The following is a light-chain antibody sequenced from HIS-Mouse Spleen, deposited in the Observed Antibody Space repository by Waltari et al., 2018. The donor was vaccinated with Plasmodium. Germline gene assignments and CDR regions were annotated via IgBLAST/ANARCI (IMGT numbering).Light chain of an antibody. V-gene: IGLV1-44*01. Sequence: QSVLTQPPSASGTPGQRVTISCSGSSSNIGSNTVNWYQQLPGTAPKLLIYSNNQRPSGGPDRCSGSTSGTSASLAISGLQSEDEADYYCAAWDDSLNGWVFGGGTKLTVL. CDR3: AAWDDSLNGWV. CDR1: SSNIGSNT. J-gene: IGLJ3*02. CDR2: SNN.